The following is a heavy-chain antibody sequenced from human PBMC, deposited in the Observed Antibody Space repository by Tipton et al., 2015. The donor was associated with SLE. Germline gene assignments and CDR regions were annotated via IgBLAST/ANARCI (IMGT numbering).Heavy chain of an antibody. CDR2: ISAYNGNT. J-gene: IGHJ3*02. Sequence: QAQLVQSGAEVKKPGASVKVSCKASGYTFTSYGISWVRQAPGQGLEWMGWISAYNGNTNYAQKLQGRVTMTTDTSTSTAYMELRSLRSDDTAVNYCARESRRYSGSPGAFDIWGQGTMVTVSS. CDR1: GYTFTSYG. V-gene: IGHV1-18*01. D-gene: IGHD1-26*01. CDR3: ARESRRYSGSPGAFDI.